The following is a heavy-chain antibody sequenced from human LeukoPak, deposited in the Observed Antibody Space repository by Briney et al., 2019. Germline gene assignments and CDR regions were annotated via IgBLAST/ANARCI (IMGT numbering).Heavy chain of an antibody. Sequence: GGSLRLSCAASGFTFSIYAMSWVRQAPGKGLQWVSSMTSSGDGTYYADSVKGRFTISRDNSENMLYLQMNSLRVEDTAVYFCAKDRPNYYGSNGHYYRRDGDYWGQGTLVTVSS. CDR1: GFTFSIYA. V-gene: IGHV3-23*01. J-gene: IGHJ4*02. CDR2: MTSSGDGT. CDR3: AKDRPNYYGSNGHYYRRDGDY. D-gene: IGHD3-22*01.